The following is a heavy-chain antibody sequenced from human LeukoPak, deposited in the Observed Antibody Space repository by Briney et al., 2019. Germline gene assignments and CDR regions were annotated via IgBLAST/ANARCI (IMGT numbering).Heavy chain of an antibody. V-gene: IGHV4-39*02. J-gene: IGHJ6*02. CDR3: AREMGVVTAHGIDV. CDR2: IYYSGST. CDR1: GGSISSISSSNYH. Sequence: TSETLSLTCIVSGGSISSISSSNYHWGWIRQPPGKGLEWIGRIYYSGSTYYNPSHKSRGTISVDTSKNPFSLKLSSVTAADTALYYCAREMGVVTAHGIDVWGQGTTVTVSS. D-gene: IGHD4-23*01.